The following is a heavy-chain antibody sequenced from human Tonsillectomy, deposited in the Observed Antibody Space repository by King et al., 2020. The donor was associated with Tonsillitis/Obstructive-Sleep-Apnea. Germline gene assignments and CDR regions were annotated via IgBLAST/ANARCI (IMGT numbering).Heavy chain of an antibody. CDR2: INHSGDA. Sequence: VQLQQWGAGLLKPSETLSLSCAVYGGPFSTYYWSWIRQPSEKGLEWIGEINHSGDANYNPSLKSRVTISVDTSKNQFSLRLNSVTAADTAVYYCARGMEQDFWGGNYSDAFDIWGQGTMVTVSS. V-gene: IGHV4-34*01. CDR3: ARGMEQDFWGGNYSDAFDI. J-gene: IGHJ3*02. D-gene: IGHD3-3*01. CDR1: GGPFSTYY.